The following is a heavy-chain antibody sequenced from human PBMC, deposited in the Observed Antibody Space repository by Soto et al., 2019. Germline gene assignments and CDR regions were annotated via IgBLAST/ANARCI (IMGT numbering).Heavy chain of an antibody. CDR1: GDSISSGYYF. CDR3: ARGAQGDMEWLSPLFDQ. CDR2: IYHSGSS. Sequence: QVQLQESGPGLVKPSQTLSLTCTVSGDSISSGYYFWSWIRQPPGKGLEWIGYIYHSGSSYYNSSLKSRVSISIDKSKNQFSLKMTSVTAADTAVYYCARGAQGDMEWLSPLFDQWGQGTLVSVSS. D-gene: IGHD3-3*01. V-gene: IGHV4-30-4*01. J-gene: IGHJ5*02.